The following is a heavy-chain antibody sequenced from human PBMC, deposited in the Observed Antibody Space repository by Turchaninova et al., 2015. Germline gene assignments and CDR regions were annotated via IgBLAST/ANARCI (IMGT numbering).Heavy chain of an antibody. CDR2: GLPIFGPA. CDR1: GGTFSNYG. V-gene: IGHV1-69*06. J-gene: IGHJ6*03. Sequence: QVQLVQSGAEVKKPGSSVRVSCKASGGTFSNYGINWVRQAPGPGLGWMGGGLPIFGPANYAARPQGGVTLTADTCTSTAYMGLSSLTSEDTAVYFWARGGTSLYYSYMDVWGKGTTVTVS. D-gene: IGHD2-2*01. CDR3: ARGGTSLYYSYMDV.